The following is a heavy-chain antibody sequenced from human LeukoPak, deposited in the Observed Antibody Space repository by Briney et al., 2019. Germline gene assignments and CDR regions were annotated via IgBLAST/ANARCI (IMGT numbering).Heavy chain of an antibody. CDR3: ARDPGGYSFWGYYYMDV. V-gene: IGHV3-66*02. CDR2: IYSGGST. J-gene: IGHJ6*03. Sequence: PGGSLRLSCAASGFTVSSNYMSWVRQAPGKGLEWVSVIYSGGSTYYADFVKGRFTISRDNSKNTLYLQMNSLRAEDTALYYCARDPGGYSFWGYYYMDVWGKGTTVTVSS. CDR1: GFTVSSNY. D-gene: IGHD5-18*01.